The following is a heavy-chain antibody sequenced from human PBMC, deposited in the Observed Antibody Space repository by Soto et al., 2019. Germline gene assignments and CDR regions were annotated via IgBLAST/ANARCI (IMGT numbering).Heavy chain of an antibody. D-gene: IGHD1-1*01. Sequence: QLQLQESGPGLVKPSETLSLTCTVSGGSISRSPYYWAWIRQPPGKGLQWIGNIYYNGNTFYNPSLKSRVTISIDTSKRQFSLGLSSVTASDTAVYYCARHGPLTNNWNQLNCWGQGTLVTVSS. V-gene: IGHV4-39*01. CDR3: ARHGPLTNNWNQLNC. J-gene: IGHJ4*02. CDR1: GGSISRSPYY. CDR2: IYYNGNT.